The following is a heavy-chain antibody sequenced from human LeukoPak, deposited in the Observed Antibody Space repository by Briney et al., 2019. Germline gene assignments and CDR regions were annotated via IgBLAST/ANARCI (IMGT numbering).Heavy chain of an antibody. V-gene: IGHV3-7*01. Sequence: GGSLRLSCAASGFTFSSYWMTWVRQGPGKGLEWVANIKPDGSLIYYVDSVKGRFTISRDNAKNSLYLQMNSLRAEDTAVYYCARDGPWSSGWYLADAFDIWGQGTMVTVSS. CDR2: IKPDGSLI. D-gene: IGHD6-19*01. J-gene: IGHJ3*02. CDR1: GFTFSSYW. CDR3: ARDGPWSSGWYLADAFDI.